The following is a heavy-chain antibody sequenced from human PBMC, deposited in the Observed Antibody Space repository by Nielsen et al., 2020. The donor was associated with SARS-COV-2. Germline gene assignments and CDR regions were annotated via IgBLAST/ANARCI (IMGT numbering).Heavy chain of an antibody. CDR2: TYYRSKWYN. J-gene: IGHJ6*03. CDR1: GDSVSSSSAD. V-gene: IGHV6-1*01. Sequence: SETLSLTCAISGDSVSSSSADWNWISQSPSRGLEWLGRTYYRSKWYNDYAVSVKSRITINPDTSKNQFTLHLNSVTPEDTAVYYCARARGAYGDYYYYYYTDVWGKGTTVTVSS. D-gene: IGHD4-17*01. CDR3: ARARGAYGDYYYYYYTDV.